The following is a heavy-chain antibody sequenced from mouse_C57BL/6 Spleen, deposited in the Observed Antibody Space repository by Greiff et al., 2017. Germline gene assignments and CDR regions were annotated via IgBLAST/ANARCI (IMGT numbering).Heavy chain of an antibody. V-gene: IGHV1-64*01. D-gene: IGHD2-2*01. J-gene: IGHJ4*01. CDR2: IHPNSGST. CDR1: GYTFTSYW. CDR3: ARGLPHYYAMDY. Sequence: QVQLQQPGAELVKPGASVKLSCKASGYTFTSYWMHWVKQRPGQGLEWIGMIHPNSGSTNYNEKFKSKATLTVDKSSSTAYMQLSSLTSEDSAVYYCARGLPHYYAMDYWDQGTSVTVSS.